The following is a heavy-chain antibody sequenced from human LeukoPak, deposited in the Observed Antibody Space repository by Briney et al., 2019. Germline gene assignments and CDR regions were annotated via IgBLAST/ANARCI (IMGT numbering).Heavy chain of an antibody. J-gene: IGHJ4*02. D-gene: IGHD5-24*01. CDR2: INHSGST. CDR3: AREVEMATITGFDY. V-gene: IGHV4-34*01. Sequence: SETLSLTCAVYGGSFSGYYWSWIRQPPGKGLEWIGEINHSGSTNYNPSLKSRVTISVDTSKNQFSLKLSSVTAADTAVYYCAREVEMATITGFDYWGQGTLVTVSS. CDR1: GGSFSGYY.